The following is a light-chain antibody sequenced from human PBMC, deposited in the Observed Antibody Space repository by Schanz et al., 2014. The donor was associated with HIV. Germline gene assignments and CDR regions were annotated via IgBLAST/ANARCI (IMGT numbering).Light chain of an antibody. V-gene: IGLV2-8*01. CDR3: SSYAGSNLFV. Sequence: QSALTQPPSASGSPGQSVTISCTGTGSDLGGYTSVSWYQQHPGKAPKLMIYEVNKRPSGVPDRFSGSRSGNTAALTVSGLQAEDEADYYCSSYAGSNLFVFGTGTKLTVL. CDR1: GSDLGGYTS. CDR2: EVN. J-gene: IGLJ1*01.